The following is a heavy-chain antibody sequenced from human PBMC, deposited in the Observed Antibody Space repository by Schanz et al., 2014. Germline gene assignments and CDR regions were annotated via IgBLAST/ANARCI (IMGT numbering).Heavy chain of an antibody. CDR1: AFALNNYD. D-gene: IGHD6-6*01. J-gene: IGHJ6*02. Sequence: DVQLLESGGGLVQPGGSLRLSCAASAFALNNYDMTWVRQAPGKGLEWVSCIRGSGGSTLYADSVQGRFTISRDDSKNMLYLQMNSLRAEDTAVYYCAKVWKDHRIAGRPGGSDGMDVWGQGTTVTVSS. CDR2: IRGSGGST. CDR3: AKVWKDHRIAGRPGGSDGMDV. V-gene: IGHV3-23*01.